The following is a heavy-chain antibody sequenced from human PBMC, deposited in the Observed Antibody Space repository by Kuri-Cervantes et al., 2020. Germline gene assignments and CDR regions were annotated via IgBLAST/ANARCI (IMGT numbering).Heavy chain of an antibody. J-gene: IGHJ4*02. CDR2: ISGSGGST. D-gene: IGHD4-23*01. CDR3: AKDRLIRGNSFFDS. Sequence: LSLTCAASGFSFSSYAMSWVRQAPGKGLEWVSAISGSGGSTYYADSVKGRFTISRDNSKNTLYLQMNSLRAEDTAVYYCAKDRLIRGNSFFDSWGQGTLVTVSS. V-gene: IGHV3-23*01. CDR1: GFSFSSYA.